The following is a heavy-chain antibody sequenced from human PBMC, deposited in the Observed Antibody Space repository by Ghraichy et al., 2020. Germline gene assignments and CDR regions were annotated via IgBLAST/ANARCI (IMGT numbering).Heavy chain of an antibody. CDR1: GFTFRAYW. CDR3: VRARCAIPAPILDH. D-gene: IGHD2-2*01. J-gene: IGHJ4*02. CDR2: MDSEGDTT. V-gene: IGHV3-74*01. Sequence: GGSLRLSCTASGFTFRAYWMHWVRQVPGKGLMWVARMDSEGDTTNYADSVKGRFTISRDNAKNTLYLQMNSLTDEDTAVYYCVRARCAIPAPILDHWGQGVRVTVSS.